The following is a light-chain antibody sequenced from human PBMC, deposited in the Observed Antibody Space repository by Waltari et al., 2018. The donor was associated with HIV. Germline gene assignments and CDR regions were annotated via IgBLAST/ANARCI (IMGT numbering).Light chain of an antibody. Sequence: QSVLTQPPSASGTPGQTVTIPCSGSTSSIGSNTVTWYQPLPGRAPKLLIYSDNQRPSGVPDRFSGSKSGTSASLAISGLQSEDEADYSCAAWDDSLNGVVFGGGTKLTVL. CDR3: AAWDDSLNGVV. CDR1: TSSIGSNT. J-gene: IGLJ2*01. V-gene: IGLV1-44*01. CDR2: SDN.